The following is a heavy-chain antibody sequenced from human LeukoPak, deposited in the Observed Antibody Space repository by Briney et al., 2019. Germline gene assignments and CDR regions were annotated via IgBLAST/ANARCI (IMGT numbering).Heavy chain of an antibody. Sequence: PSETLSLTCTVSGGSISSSSYYWGWIRQPPGKGLEWIGSIYYSGSTYYNPSLKSRVTISVDTSKNQFSLKLSSVTAADTAVYYCARVSVYAMFVDYWGQGTLVTVSS. V-gene: IGHV4-39*07. J-gene: IGHJ4*02. CDR3: ARVSVYAMFVDY. CDR1: GGSISSSSYY. CDR2: IYYSGST. D-gene: IGHD2-8*01.